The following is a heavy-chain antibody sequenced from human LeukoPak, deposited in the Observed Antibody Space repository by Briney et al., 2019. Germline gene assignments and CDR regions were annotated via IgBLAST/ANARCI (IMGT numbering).Heavy chain of an antibody. V-gene: IGHV4-59*01. CDR3: ARLRRAGWLEYYFDY. CDR1: GGSISSYY. D-gene: IGHD6-19*01. CDR2: MYYSGST. Sequence: SETLSLTCTVSGGSISSYYWSWIRQPPGKGLEWIVYMYYSGSTNYNPSLKSRVTISVDTSKNQFSLKLSSVTAADTAVYYCARLRRAGWLEYYFDYWGQGTLVTVSS. J-gene: IGHJ4*02.